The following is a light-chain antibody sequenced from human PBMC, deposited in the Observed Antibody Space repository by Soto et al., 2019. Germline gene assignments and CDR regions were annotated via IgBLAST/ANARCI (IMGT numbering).Light chain of an antibody. CDR3: QQYCSSPFP. Sequence: ELVLTQSPGTLSFSPGELATLSCRASQSVSSSYLAWYQQKPCQAPRLLIYGASSRATGIPDRFSGSGSGTDFTLTISRLEPDDFAVYYCQQYCSSPFPFGQGKRLEIK. J-gene: IGKJ5*01. V-gene: IGKV3-20*01. CDR2: GAS. CDR1: QSVSSSY.